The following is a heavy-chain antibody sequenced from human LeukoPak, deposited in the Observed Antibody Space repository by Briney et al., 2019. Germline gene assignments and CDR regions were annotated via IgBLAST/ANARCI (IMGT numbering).Heavy chain of an antibody. V-gene: IGHV1-18*01. CDR2: ISGYNGNT. J-gene: IGHJ6*03. CDR1: GYTFTSYG. CDR3: ARRWSGYYMDV. Sequence: ASVKVSCKASGYTFTSYGINWVRQAPGQGLEWMGWISGYNGNTNYAQKVQGRVTMTTDTSTSTAYMKLRSLGSDDTAVYYCARRWSGYYMDVWGKGTTVTVSS.